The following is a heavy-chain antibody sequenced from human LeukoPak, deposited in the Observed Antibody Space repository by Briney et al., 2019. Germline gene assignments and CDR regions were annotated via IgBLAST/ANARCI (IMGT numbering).Heavy chain of an antibody. CDR3: AREYYYDSSGDY. CDR1: GGSISSSSYY. J-gene: IGHJ4*02. Sequence: SETLSLTCSVSGGSISSSSYYWDWIRQPAGKGLEWIGRIYTSGSTNYNPSLKSRVTISVDTSKNQFSLKLSSVTAVDTAVYYCAREYYYDSSGDYWGQGTLVTVSS. CDR2: IYTSGST. V-gene: IGHV4-61*02. D-gene: IGHD3-22*01.